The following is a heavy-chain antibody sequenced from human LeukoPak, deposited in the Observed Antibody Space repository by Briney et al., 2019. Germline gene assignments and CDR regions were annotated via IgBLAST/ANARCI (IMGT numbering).Heavy chain of an antibody. CDR2: INPSDGST. J-gene: IGHJ4*02. Sequence: ASVKVSCKASGYTFTSYYMHWVRQAPGQGLEWMGIINPSDGSTTYAQRFQGRVTLIRDTSTSTVYMDLSSLRSEDTAVYYCARHQGAGEYPFDYWGQGTLVTVSS. V-gene: IGHV1-46*01. D-gene: IGHD2/OR15-2a*01. CDR1: GYTFTSYY. CDR3: ARHQGAGEYPFDY.